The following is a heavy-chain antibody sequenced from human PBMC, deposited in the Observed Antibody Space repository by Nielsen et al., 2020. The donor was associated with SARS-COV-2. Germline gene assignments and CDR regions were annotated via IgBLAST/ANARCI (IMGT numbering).Heavy chain of an antibody. Sequence: SQTLSLTCAISGDSVSSNSAAWNWIRQSPSRGLEWLGRTYYRSKWYNDYAVSVKSRITINPDTSKNQFSLQLNSVTPEDTAVYYCARSHTTPRGGIAAPPGDVYYYYYMDVWGKGTTVTVSS. CDR1: GDSVSSNSAA. D-gene: IGHD6-6*01. CDR2: TYYRSKWYN. CDR3: ARSHTTPRGGIAAPPGDVYYYYYMDV. J-gene: IGHJ6*03. V-gene: IGHV6-1*01.